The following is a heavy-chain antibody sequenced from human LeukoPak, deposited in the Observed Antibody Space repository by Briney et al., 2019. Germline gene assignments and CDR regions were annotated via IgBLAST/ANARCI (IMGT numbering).Heavy chain of an antibody. CDR3: ARNGFDSSTDAFDI. V-gene: IGHV3-66*01. CDR2: IYRGGTT. J-gene: IGHJ3*02. Sequence: GGSLRLSRAASGFTVSSNSMSWVRQAPGKGLEWVSVIYRGGTTYYAASVKGRFTISRDNSKNTLYLQMNSLSAEDTAVYYCARNGFDSSTDAFDIWGQGTVVTVSP. CDR1: GFTVSSNS. D-gene: IGHD3-22*01.